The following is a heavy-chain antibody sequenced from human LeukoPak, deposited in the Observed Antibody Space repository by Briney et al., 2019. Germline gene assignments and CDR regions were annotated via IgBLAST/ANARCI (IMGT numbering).Heavy chain of an antibody. Sequence: GGSLRLSCAASGFTLSSYTMNWVRQAPGKGLEWVTSISSSSSYIYYADSVKGRFTISRHNAKNSLHLQMNSLRADDTAVYYCARAQNHDILTGALDYWGQGTLVTVSS. J-gene: IGHJ4*02. CDR3: ARAQNHDILTGALDY. V-gene: IGHV3-21*01. D-gene: IGHD3-9*01. CDR2: ISSSSSYI. CDR1: GFTLSSYT.